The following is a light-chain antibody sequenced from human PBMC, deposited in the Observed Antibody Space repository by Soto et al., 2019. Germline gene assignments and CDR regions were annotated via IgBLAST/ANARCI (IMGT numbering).Light chain of an antibody. Sequence: DIQMTQSPSSLSASVGDRVTITCRASQDISNYLNWYQQRPGKAPKLLIYDASNLKRGVPSRCTGTRSGTHFTFAITSLQPEAVETYYCQQSDSLPFTFGQGTRLEI. CDR1: QDISNY. V-gene: IGKV1-33*01. CDR2: DAS. J-gene: IGKJ5*01. CDR3: QQSDSLPFT.